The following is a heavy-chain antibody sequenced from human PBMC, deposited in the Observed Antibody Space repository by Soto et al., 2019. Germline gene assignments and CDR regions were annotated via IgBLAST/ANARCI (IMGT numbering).Heavy chain of an antibody. V-gene: IGHV1-69*01. J-gene: IGHJ6*02. CDR1: GGTFSSYA. CDR2: SIPIFGTA. Sequence: KVSCKASGGTFSSYAISWVRQAPGQGLEWMGGSIPIFGTANYAQKFQGRVTITADESTSTAYMELSSLRSEDTAVFYCARHDCIITSCYYYYYYSMDVRGQGTKVTVSS. D-gene: IGHD2-2*01. CDR3: ARHDCIITSCYYYYYYSMDV.